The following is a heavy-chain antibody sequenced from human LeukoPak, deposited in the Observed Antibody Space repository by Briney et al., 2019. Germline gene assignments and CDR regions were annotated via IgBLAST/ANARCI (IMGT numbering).Heavy chain of an antibody. Sequence: GDPLHISCKASGYIFSSNWIGCVRQLPAKDLEWMGSIFPGDSDTTYNPSFQGQATISADTSISTAYLQWSSLKASDTAMYYCARHPGYSSIQTTFDYWGQGTLVTVSS. D-gene: IGHD6-19*01. V-gene: IGHV5-51*01. CDR2: IFPGDSDT. J-gene: IGHJ4*02. CDR1: GYIFSSNW. CDR3: ARHPGYSSIQTTFDY.